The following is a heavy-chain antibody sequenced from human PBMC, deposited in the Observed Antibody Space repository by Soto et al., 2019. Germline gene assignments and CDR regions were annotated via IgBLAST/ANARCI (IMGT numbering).Heavy chain of an antibody. Sequence: GGSLRLSCAASGFTFSSYAMSWVRQAPGKGLEWVSAISGSGGSTYYADSVKGRFTISRDNSKNTLYLQMNSLRAEDTAVYYCAKDRYSSRWYVPDTPNNWFDPWGQGTLVTVSS. V-gene: IGHV3-23*01. J-gene: IGHJ5*02. D-gene: IGHD6-13*01. CDR2: ISGSGGST. CDR1: GFTFSSYA. CDR3: AKDRYSSRWYVPDTPNNWFDP.